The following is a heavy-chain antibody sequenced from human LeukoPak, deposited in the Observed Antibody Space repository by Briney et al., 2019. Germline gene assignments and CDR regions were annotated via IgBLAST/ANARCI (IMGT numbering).Heavy chain of an antibody. CDR1: GFTFSTYA. Sequence: GGSLRLFCAASGFTFSTYAMSWARQAPGKGLDWVSVISGSGGTTYYADSVKGRFTISRDNSKNTLYLQMNSLRAEDTAVYYCAKDLWGRWLVPVFDYWGQGTLVTVSS. CDR2: ISGSGGTT. D-gene: IGHD6-19*01. J-gene: IGHJ4*02. CDR3: AKDLWGRWLVPVFDY. V-gene: IGHV3-23*01.